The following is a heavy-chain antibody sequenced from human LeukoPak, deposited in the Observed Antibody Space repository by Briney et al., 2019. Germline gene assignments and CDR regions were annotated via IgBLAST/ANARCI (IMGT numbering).Heavy chain of an antibody. V-gene: IGHV3-23*01. Sequence: GGSLRLSCAASGFTFSSYAMSWVRQAPGKGLEWVSAISGSGGSTYYADSVKGRFTISRDNSKNTLYLQMNSLRAEDTAVYYCVSRTMRVRGVGTTLDYWGQGTLVTVSS. CDR3: VSRTMRVRGVGTTLDY. CDR1: GFTFSSYA. CDR2: ISGSGGST. J-gene: IGHJ4*02. D-gene: IGHD3-10*01.